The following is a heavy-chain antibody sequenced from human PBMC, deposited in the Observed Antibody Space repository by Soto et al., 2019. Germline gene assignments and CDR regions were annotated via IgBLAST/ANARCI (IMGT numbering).Heavy chain of an antibody. CDR3: ARVGAYRGGDCSKTKSTYYFDY. Sequence: QVQLVQSGAEVKKPGSSVKVSCKASGGTFSSYAISWVRQAPGQGLEWMGGIIPIFGTANYAQKFQGRVTDTADESTSTAYMELSNLKSEDTAVYYCARVGAYRGGDCSKTKSTYYFDYWGQGTLVTVSS. CDR2: IIPIFGTA. CDR1: GGTFSSYA. V-gene: IGHV1-69*01. J-gene: IGHJ4*02. D-gene: IGHD2-21*02.